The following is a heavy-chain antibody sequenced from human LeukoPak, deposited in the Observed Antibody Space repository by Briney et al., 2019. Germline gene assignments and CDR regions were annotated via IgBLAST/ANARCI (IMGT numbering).Heavy chain of an antibody. V-gene: IGHV3-53*05. Sequence: PGGSLRLSCAASGFTVSSNYMSWVRQAPGKGLEWVSVIYSGGSTYYADSVKGRFTISRDNAKNSLYLQMNSLRAEDTALYYCAKDAYLRHYFDYWGQGTLVTVSS. CDR1: GFTVSSNY. CDR3: AKDAYLRHYFDY. J-gene: IGHJ4*02. CDR2: IYSGGST.